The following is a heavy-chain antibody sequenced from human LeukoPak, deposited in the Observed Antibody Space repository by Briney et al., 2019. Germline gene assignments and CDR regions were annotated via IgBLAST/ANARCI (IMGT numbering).Heavy chain of an antibody. CDR1: GFTFSDYS. Sequence: SGGSLRLSCAASGFTFSDYSMSWIRQAPGKGLEWVSYISSSGSTIYYADSVKGRFTISRDNAKNSLYLQMNSLRAEDTAVYYCARDSSVKLSGYDFVDYWGQGTLVTVSS. J-gene: IGHJ4*02. CDR3: ARDSSVKLSGYDFVDY. V-gene: IGHV3-11*01. CDR2: ISSSGSTI. D-gene: IGHD5-12*01.